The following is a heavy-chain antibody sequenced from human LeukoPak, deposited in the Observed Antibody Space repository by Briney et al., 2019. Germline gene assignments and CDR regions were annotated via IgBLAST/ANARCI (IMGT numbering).Heavy chain of an antibody. Sequence: AGGSLRLSCAASGFTFSSYGMSWVRQAPGKGLEWVSAISGSGGSTYYADSVKGRFTISRDNSKNTLYLQMNSLTAEDTAVYYCAKRVRYGSGSYHFDHWGQGTLVTVSS. CDR1: GFTFSSYG. J-gene: IGHJ4*02. V-gene: IGHV3-23*01. CDR2: ISGSGGST. CDR3: AKRVRYGSGSYHFDH. D-gene: IGHD3-10*01.